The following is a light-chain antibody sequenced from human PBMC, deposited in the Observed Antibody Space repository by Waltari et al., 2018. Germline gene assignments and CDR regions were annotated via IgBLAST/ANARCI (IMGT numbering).Light chain of an antibody. V-gene: IGKV1-27*01. J-gene: IGKJ1*01. Sequence: DIQMTQSPSSLSASVGDRVTISCRASQSISNYLAWYQQKPGKVPNLLIYGASTLQSVVPSRFSGSGSGTDYTLTISSLQPEDVATYYCLKYNSAPRTFGQGTKVEIK. CDR1: QSISNY. CDR3: LKYNSAPRT. CDR2: GAS.